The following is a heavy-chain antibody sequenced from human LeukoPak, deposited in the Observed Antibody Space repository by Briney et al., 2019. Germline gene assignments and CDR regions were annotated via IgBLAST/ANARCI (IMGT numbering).Heavy chain of an antibody. J-gene: IGHJ3*02. CDR3: AKDRALIVVVPDAFDI. V-gene: IGHV3-23*01. CDR1: GFTLSSYA. Sequence: GGSLRLSCAASGFTLSSYAMSWVRPAPGKRLEWVSAISGSGGSTYYADSVKGRFTISRDNSKNTLYLQMNSLRAEDTAVYYCAKDRALIVVVPDAFDIWGQGRMVTVSS. CDR2: ISGSGGST. D-gene: IGHD2-2*01.